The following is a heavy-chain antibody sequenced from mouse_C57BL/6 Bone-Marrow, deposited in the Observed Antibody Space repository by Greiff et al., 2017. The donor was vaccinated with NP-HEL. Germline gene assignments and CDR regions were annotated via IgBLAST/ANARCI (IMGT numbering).Heavy chain of an antibody. D-gene: IGHD1-1*02. CDR1: GFSLTSYG. V-gene: IGHV2-2*01. J-gene: IGHJ2*01. Sequence: VQLQQSGPGLVQPSQSLSITCTVSGFSLTSYGVHWVRQSPGKGLEWLGVIWSGGSTDHNAAFISRLSISKDNSKSLVFCKMSSLQADDTAIYYCARDGGNPCLDYWGQGTTLTVTS. CDR3: ARDGGNPCLDY. CDR2: IWSGGST.